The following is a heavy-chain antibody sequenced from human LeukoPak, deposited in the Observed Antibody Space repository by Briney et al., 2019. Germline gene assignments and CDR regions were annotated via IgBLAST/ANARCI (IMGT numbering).Heavy chain of an antibody. CDR1: GFTFSNYA. CDR3: VKDRTGTYTLDY. D-gene: IGHD3-10*01. J-gene: IGHJ4*02. CDR2: ISDDGSRK. Sequence: GGSLRLSCAATGFTFSNYAIHWGRQAPGKGLEWVAFISDDGSRKHYADSVKGRLTISRDNSKNTLNLQMNSLRAEDTAVYYCVKDRTGTYTLDYWGQGTLVTVSS. V-gene: IGHV3-30-3*01.